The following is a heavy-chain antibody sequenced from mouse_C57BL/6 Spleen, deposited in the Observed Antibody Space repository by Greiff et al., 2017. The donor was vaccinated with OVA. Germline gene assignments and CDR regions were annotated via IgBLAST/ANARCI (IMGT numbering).Heavy chain of an antibody. J-gene: IGHJ4*01. D-gene: IGHD6-1*01. Sequence: QVQLQQSGPGLVQPSQSLSITCTVSGFSLTSYGVHWVRQSPGKGLEWLGVIWSGGSTDYNAAFISRLSISKDNSKSQVFFKMNSLQADATAIYYCAPLAHYYAMDYWGQGTSVTVSS. CDR1: GFSLTSYG. CDR2: IWSGGST. V-gene: IGHV2-2*01. CDR3: APLAHYYAMDY.